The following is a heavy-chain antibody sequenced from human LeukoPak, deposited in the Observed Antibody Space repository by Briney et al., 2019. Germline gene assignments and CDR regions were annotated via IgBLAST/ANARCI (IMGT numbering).Heavy chain of an antibody. CDR3: ARQGSGYSYTNWFDP. D-gene: IGHD5-18*01. V-gene: IGHV4-30-4*01. Sequence: SQTLSLTCTVSGGSISSGDYYWSWIRQPPGKGLEWIGYIYYSGSTYYNPSLKSRVTISVDTSKNQFSLKLSSVTAADTAVYYCARQGSGYSYTNWFDPWGQGTLVTVSS. CDR2: IYYSGST. CDR1: GGSISSGDYY. J-gene: IGHJ5*02.